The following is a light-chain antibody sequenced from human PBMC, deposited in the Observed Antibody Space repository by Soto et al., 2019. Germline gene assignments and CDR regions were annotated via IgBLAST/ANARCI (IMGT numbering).Light chain of an antibody. Sequence: EIVLTQSPGTLSLSPGERATLSCWASRSVSSNFLAWYQQKPGQAPRLLIYGASRRATGIPDKFSGSGSGTDFTLTISRLEPEDFAVYYCQQYGTSPWTFGQGTKVEVK. J-gene: IGKJ1*01. CDR1: RSVSSNF. V-gene: IGKV3-20*01. CDR3: QQYGTSPWT. CDR2: GAS.